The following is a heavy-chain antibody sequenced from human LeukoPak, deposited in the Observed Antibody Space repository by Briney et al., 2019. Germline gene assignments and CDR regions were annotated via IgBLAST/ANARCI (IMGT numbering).Heavy chain of an antibody. CDR2: IWYDGSNK. J-gene: IGHJ4*02. D-gene: IGHD3-22*01. CDR1: GFTFSSYG. Sequence: QPGRSLRLSCAASGFTFSSYGMHWVRQAPGKGLEWVAVIWYDGSNKYHADSVKGRFTISRDNSKNTLYLQMNSLRAEDTAVYYCARDREDYYDSSGYSTGNWGQGTLVTVSS. V-gene: IGHV3-33*01. CDR3: ARDREDYYDSSGYSTGN.